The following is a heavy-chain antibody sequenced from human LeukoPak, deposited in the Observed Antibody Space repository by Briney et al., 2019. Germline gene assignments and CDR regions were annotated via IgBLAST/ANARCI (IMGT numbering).Heavy chain of an antibody. CDR3: ARDLRIVSGSYLDY. Sequence: GGSLRLSCAASGFTFSSYGMHWVRQAPGKGLEWVSYISSSGSTIYYADSVKGRFTISRDNAKNSLYLQMNSLRAEDTAIYYCARDLRIVSGSYLDYWGQGTLVTVSS. V-gene: IGHV3-48*04. D-gene: IGHD1-26*01. CDR1: GFTFSSYG. CDR2: ISSSGSTI. J-gene: IGHJ4*02.